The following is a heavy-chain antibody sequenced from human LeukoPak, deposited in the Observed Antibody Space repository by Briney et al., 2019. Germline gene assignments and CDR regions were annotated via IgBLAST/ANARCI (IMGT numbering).Heavy chain of an antibody. CDR2: ISSSSSTI. D-gene: IGHD1-26*01. Sequence: PGGSLRLSCAASGFTFSSYSMNWVRQGPGKGLEWVSYISSSSSTIYYADSVKGRFTISRDNAKNSLYLQMNSLRAEDTAVYYCARDGVGAPLYYYYYGMDVWGQGTTVTVSS. V-gene: IGHV3-48*04. CDR1: GFTFSSYS. CDR3: ARDGVGAPLYYYYYGMDV. J-gene: IGHJ6*02.